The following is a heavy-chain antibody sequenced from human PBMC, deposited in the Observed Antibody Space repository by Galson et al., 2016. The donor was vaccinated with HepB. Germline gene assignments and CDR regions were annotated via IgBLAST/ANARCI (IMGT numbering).Heavy chain of an antibody. Sequence: SGGTFSSYTISWVRQAPGQGLEWMGGIIPIFGTTNYAQKFQGRVTITADESTSTAYMELSSLRSEDTAVYYCARGFIAAVGWFDPWGQGTLVTVSS. CDR2: IIPIFGTT. D-gene: IGHD6-13*01. CDR3: ARGFIAAVGWFDP. CDR1: GGTFSSYT. V-gene: IGHV1-69*01. J-gene: IGHJ5*02.